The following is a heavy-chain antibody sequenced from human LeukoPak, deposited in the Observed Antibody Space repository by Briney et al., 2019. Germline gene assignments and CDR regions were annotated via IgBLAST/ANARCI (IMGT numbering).Heavy chain of an antibody. Sequence: KTGGSLRLSCAASGFTFSSYAMSWVRQAPGKGLEWVSAISGSGSTIYYADSVKGRFTISRDNAKNSLYLQMNSLRAEDTAVYYCAREIYGSGSYANWFDPWGQGTLVTVSS. V-gene: IGHV3-21*01. CDR3: AREIYGSGSYANWFDP. CDR1: GFTFSSYA. D-gene: IGHD3-10*01. J-gene: IGHJ5*02. CDR2: ISGSGSTI.